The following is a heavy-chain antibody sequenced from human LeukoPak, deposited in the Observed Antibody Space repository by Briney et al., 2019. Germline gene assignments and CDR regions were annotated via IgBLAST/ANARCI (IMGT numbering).Heavy chain of an antibody. CDR3: ARDHYYDSSGYYPDAFDI. CDR1: GYTFTGYY. J-gene: IGHJ3*02. V-gene: IGHV1-2*02. CDR2: INPNSGST. Sequence: ASVKVSCKASGYTFTGYYMRWVRQAPGQGLEWMGWINPNSGSTNYAQKFQGRVTMTRDTSISTAYMELSRLRSDDTAVYYCARDHYYDSSGYYPDAFDIWGQGTMVTVSS. D-gene: IGHD3-22*01.